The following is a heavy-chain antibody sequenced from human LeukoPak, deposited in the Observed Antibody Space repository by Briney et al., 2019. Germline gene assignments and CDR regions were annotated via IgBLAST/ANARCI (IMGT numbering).Heavy chain of an antibody. J-gene: IGHJ6*03. CDR1: GGSISSSDW. CDR2: IYHSGST. V-gene: IGHV4-4*02. CDR3: ARAYCSSTSCYTSSTRYYYYMDV. D-gene: IGHD2-2*02. Sequence: SETLSLTCAVSGGSISSSDWWSWVRQPPRKGLEWIGEIYHSGSTNYNPSLKSRVTMSVDTSKNQFSLKLSSVTAADTAMYYCARAYCSSTSCYTSSTRYYYYMDVWGKGTTVTVSS.